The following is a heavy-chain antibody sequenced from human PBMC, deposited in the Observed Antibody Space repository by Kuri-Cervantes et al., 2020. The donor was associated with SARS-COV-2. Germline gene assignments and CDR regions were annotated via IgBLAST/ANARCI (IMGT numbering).Heavy chain of an antibody. CDR1: GFTFSSYA. CDR3: AREWLQGFDY. Sequence: GESLKISCAASGFTFSSYATSWVRQAPGKGLEWVSAISGSGGSTYYADSVKGRFTISRDNSKNTLYLQMNSLRAEDTAVYYCAREWLQGFDYWGQGTLVTVSS. D-gene: IGHD5-24*01. CDR2: ISGSGGST. V-gene: IGHV3-23*01. J-gene: IGHJ4*02.